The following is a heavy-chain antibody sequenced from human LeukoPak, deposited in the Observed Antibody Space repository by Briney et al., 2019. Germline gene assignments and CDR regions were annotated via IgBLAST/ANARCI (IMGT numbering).Heavy chain of an antibody. CDR3: AKYGNSGWVIDN. V-gene: IGHV4-59*08. CDR1: GGSIGSDY. J-gene: IGHJ4*02. D-gene: IGHD6-19*01. CDR2: IYYTGGT. Sequence: ASDTLSLTCTVSGGSIGSDYWTWIRQPPGKGLEYIGYIYYTGGTNYNPSLKSRVTISVDTSKNHFSLNLSSVTAADTAVYFCAKYGNSGWVIDNWGQGTLVTVSS.